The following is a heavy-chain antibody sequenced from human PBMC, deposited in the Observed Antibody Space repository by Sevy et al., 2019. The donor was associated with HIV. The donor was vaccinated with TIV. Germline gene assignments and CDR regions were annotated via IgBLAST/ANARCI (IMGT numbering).Heavy chain of an antibody. CDR3: VRGGVGGGDFAY. Sequence: SENLSLTWDVSGGSISRGGYSWNWIRQPPGKGLEWIGYIYHNGGTNYNPSLKSRVTISVDRSKNQFALKMNSVTAADTAMYYCVRGGVGGGDFAYWGQGTLVTVSS. D-gene: IGHD3-10*01. J-gene: IGHJ4*02. CDR1: GGSISRGGYS. V-gene: IGHV4-30-2*01. CDR2: IYHNGGT.